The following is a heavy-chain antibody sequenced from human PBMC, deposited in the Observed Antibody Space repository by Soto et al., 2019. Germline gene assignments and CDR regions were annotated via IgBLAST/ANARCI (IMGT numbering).Heavy chain of an antibody. D-gene: IGHD4-4*01. Sequence: QVQLEQSGAGVKKPGASVSVSCKASGYPFTSYHMHWVRQSPGQGLQWMGLINPNDGRTRYARQFEGRVNMARDTSTTTILMELSSLTFADTAFYYCASGREYSVGYSYLAAGGPGTLVTVSS. CDR3: ASGREYSVGYSYLAA. J-gene: IGHJ4*02. CDR2: INPNDGRT. CDR1: GYPFTSYH. V-gene: IGHV1-46*01.